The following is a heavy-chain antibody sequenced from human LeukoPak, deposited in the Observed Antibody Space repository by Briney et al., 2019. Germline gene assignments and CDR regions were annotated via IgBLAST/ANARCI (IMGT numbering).Heavy chain of an antibody. V-gene: IGHV4-38-2*02. J-gene: IGHJ4*02. CDR2: IYHSGST. CDR1: GYSISRGYY. CDR3: ARVQKDYYDSSGYYGGGYYFDY. D-gene: IGHD3-22*01. Sequence: SETLSLTCTVSGYSISRGYYWGWIRQPPGKGLEWIGSIYHSGSTYYNPSLKSRVTISVDTSKNQFSLKLSSVTAADTAVYYCARVQKDYYDSSGYYGGGYYFDYWGQGTLVTVSS.